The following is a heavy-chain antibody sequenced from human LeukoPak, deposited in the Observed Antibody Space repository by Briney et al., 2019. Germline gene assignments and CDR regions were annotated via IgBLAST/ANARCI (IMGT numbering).Heavy chain of an antibody. CDR2: ISSGSSYI. Sequence: GGSLRLSCAASGFTFSSYWMSWVRQAPGKGLEWVSSISSGSSYIYYADSVKGRFTISRDNAKNSLYLQMNSLRAEDTALYYCATVGAVSYYFDYWGQGTLVTVSS. CDR1: GFTFSSYW. J-gene: IGHJ4*02. D-gene: IGHD3-16*01. V-gene: IGHV3-21*01. CDR3: ATVGAVSYYFDY.